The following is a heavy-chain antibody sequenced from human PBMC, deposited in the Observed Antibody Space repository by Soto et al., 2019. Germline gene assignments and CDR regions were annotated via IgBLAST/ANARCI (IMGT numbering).Heavy chain of an antibody. Sequence: QVQLVQSGAEMREPGSSVKVSCKASGGTFSSYAISWLRQAPGQGPEWMGGIIPTFGTANYIEKFRGRVTITADTSTSTAFMEVSSVTSEVTAMYFCARSETAGQGGVAIWGQATVVPASS. J-gene: IGHJ3*02. V-gene: IGHV1-69*06. D-gene: IGHD6-19*01. CDR1: GGTFSSYA. CDR3: ARSETAGQGGVAI. CDR2: IIPTFGTA.